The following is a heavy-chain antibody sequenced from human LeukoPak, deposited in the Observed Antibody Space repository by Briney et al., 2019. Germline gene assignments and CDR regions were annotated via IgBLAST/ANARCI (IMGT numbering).Heavy chain of an antibody. CDR2: INHSGST. D-gene: IGHD1-26*01. Sequence: SETLSLTCTVSGGSISSYYWSWIRQPPGKGLEWIGEINHSGSTNYNPSLKSRVTISVDTSKNQFSLKLSSVTAADTAVYYCARGRGGSYVDWGQGTLVTVSS. V-gene: IGHV4-34*01. CDR1: GGSISSYY. CDR3: ARGRGGSYVD. J-gene: IGHJ4*02.